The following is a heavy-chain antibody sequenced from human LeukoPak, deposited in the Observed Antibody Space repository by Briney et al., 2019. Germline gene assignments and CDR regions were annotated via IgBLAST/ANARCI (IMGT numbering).Heavy chain of an antibody. CDR2: IIPIFGTA. CDR3: ARELYCSSTSCYGQPGNWFDP. J-gene: IGHJ5*02. Sequence: PSVKVSCKASGGTFSSYAISWVRQAPGQGLEWTGAIIPIFGTANYAQKFQGRVTITTDESTSTAYMELSSLRSEDTAVYYCARELYCSSTSCYGQPGNWFDPWGQGTLVTVSS. V-gene: IGHV1-69*05. CDR1: GGTFSSYA. D-gene: IGHD2-2*01.